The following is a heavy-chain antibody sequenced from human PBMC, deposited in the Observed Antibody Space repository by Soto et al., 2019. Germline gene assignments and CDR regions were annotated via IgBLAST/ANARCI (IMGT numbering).Heavy chain of an antibody. CDR2: IIPIFGTA. CDR3: ARGLRFLEWGLQANHHYYAMDV. CDR1: GGTFSSYA. D-gene: IGHD3-3*01. J-gene: IGHJ6*02. V-gene: IGHV1-69*13. Sequence: GASVKVSCKASGGTFSSYAISWVRQAPGQGLEWMGGIIPIFGTANYAQKFQGRVTITADESTSTAYMELSSLRSEDTAVYYCARGLRFLEWGLQANHHYYAMDVWGPGTTVTLSS.